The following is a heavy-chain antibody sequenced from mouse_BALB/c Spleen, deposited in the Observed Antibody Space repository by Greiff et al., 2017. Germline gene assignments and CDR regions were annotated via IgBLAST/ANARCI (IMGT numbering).Heavy chain of an antibody. V-gene: IGHV14-3*02. Sequence: EVQGVESGAELVKPGASVKLSCTASGFNIKDTYMHWVKQRPEQGLEWIGRIDPANGNTKYDPKFQGKATITADTSSNTAYLQLSSLTSEDTAVYYCARSNFDYWGQGTTLTVSS. CDR1: GFNIKDTY. J-gene: IGHJ2*01. CDR3: ARSNFDY. CDR2: IDPANGNT.